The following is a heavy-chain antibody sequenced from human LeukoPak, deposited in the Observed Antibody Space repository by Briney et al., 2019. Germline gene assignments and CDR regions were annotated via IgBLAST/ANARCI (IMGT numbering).Heavy chain of an antibody. CDR1: GYTFTSYD. CDR2: MNPNSGNT. Sequence: ASVTVSCKASGYTFTSYDINWVRRATGQGREWMGWMNPNSGNTGYAQKFQGRVTITRNTSISTAYMELSSLRSEDTAVYYCARGLGYCSGGSCYAFDYWGQGTPVTVSS. CDR3: ARGLGYCSGGSCYAFDY. V-gene: IGHV1-8*03. J-gene: IGHJ4*02. D-gene: IGHD2-15*01.